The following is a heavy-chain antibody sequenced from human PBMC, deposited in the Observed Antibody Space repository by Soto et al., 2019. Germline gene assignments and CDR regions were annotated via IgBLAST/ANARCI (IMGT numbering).Heavy chain of an antibody. Sequence: QVQLLESGPGLVKTSQTRSLTCTVSGGSISSGGYYWSWIRQHPGKGLEWIGYIYYSGSTYYNPSLKSRVTISVDTSKNQFSLKLSSVTAADTAVYYCAREEGGGYDHRWFDPWGQGTLVTVSS. D-gene: IGHD5-12*01. J-gene: IGHJ5*02. V-gene: IGHV4-31*03. CDR2: IYYSGST. CDR1: GGSISSGGYY. CDR3: AREEGGGYDHRWFDP.